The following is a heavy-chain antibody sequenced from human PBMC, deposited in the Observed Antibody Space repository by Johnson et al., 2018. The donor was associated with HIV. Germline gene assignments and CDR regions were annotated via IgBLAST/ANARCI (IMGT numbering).Heavy chain of an antibody. Sequence: VQLVESGGGLVQPGRSLRLSCAASGFTFDDYAMHWVRQAPGKGLEWVSGISWNSGSIGYADSVKGRFTISRDNSKNTLYLQMNSLRAEDTAVYYCVRGGYYYDQADAFDIWGQGTMVTVSS. CDR2: ISWNSGSI. D-gene: IGHD3-22*01. J-gene: IGHJ3*02. V-gene: IGHV3-9*01. CDR1: GFTFDDYA. CDR3: VRGGYYYDQADAFDI.